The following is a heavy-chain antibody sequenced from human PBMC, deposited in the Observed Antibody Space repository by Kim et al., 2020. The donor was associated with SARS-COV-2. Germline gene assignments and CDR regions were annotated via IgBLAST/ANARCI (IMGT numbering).Heavy chain of an antibody. CDR3: AKDVRSEAAALES. Sequence: GGSLRLSCAASGFTFSRNGMLWVRQAPGKGLEWVAVISNDGKNKYYQDPVKGRFTISRDTSRSTLYLQMNSLRDADTAIYYCAKDVRSEAAALESWGQGT. V-gene: IGHV3-30*18. D-gene: IGHD6-13*01. CDR1: GFTFSRNG. CDR2: ISNDGKNK. J-gene: IGHJ4*02.